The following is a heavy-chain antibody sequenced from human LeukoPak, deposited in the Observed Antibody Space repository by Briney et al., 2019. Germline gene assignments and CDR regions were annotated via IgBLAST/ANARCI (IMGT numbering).Heavy chain of an antibody. D-gene: IGHD3-10*01. CDR1: GGSISSGDYY. V-gene: IGHV4-30-4*01. Sequence: SETLSLTCTVSGGSISSGDYYWSWIRQPPGKGLEWIGYIYYSGSTYYNPSLKSRVTISVDTSKNQFSLKLSSVTAADTAVYYCAKTMAAGVSYYYYGMDVWGQGPRSPSP. CDR3: AKTMAAGVSYYYYGMDV. J-gene: IGHJ6*02. CDR2: IYYSGST.